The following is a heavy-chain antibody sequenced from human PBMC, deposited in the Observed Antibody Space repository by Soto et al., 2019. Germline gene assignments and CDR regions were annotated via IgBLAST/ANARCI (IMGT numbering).Heavy chain of an antibody. CDR2: ISYSGSTI. V-gene: IGHV3-48*03. CDR3: ARGAGFFYGVDV. CDR1: GFDFDNYE. Sequence: GESLKISCAASGFDFDNYEMNWVRQAPGKGLEWISFISYSGSTIYFADSVRGRFSISRDNSKNSLFLQMSSLRAEDSAIYYCARGAGFFYGVDVWGQGTTVTVSS. J-gene: IGHJ6*02.